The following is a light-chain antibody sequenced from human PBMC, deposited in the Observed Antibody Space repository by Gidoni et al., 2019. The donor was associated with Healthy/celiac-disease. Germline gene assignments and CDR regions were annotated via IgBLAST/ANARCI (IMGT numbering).Light chain of an antibody. CDR2: GAS. V-gene: IGKV3-15*01. Sequence: EIVMTQSTATLSVSPGERATLSCRASQSVSSNLAWYQQKPGQAPRLLIYGASTRATGIPARFSGSGSGTEFTLTISSLQSEYFAVYYCQQYNNWPPVFGQGTRLEIK. CDR3: QQYNNWPPV. J-gene: IGKJ5*01. CDR1: QSVSSN.